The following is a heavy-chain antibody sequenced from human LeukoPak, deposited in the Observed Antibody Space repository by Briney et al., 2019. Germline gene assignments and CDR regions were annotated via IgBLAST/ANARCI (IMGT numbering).Heavy chain of an antibody. CDR1: VFPFSNAW. CDR3: SMPKHTDYIVRAGY. Sequence: GGSLRLSCAASVFPFSNAWMRWGRRAPGKGVEWVGRITSIGDGRTTKYAAAVKDRFPISRDDAKNTLYLQMNSLKTDDTAVYYCSMPKHTDYIVRAGYWGQGTLVTVSS. CDR2: ITSIGDGRTT. V-gene: IGHV3-15*01. J-gene: IGHJ4*02. D-gene: IGHD1-26*01.